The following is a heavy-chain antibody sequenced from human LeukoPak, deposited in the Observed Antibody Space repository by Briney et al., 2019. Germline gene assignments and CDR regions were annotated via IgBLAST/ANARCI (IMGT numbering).Heavy chain of an antibody. J-gene: IGHJ6*03. CDR3: ARVIDGCSSTSCYFKTYYYYYYYMDV. D-gene: IGHD2-2*01. V-gene: IGHV4-39*07. CDR2: IYYSGST. Sequence: SETLSLTCTVSGGSISSSSYYWGWIRQPPGKGLEWIGSIYYSGSTYYNPSLKSRVTISADTSKNQFSLMLSSVTAADTAVYYCARVIDGCSSTSCYFKTYYYYYYYMDVWGKGTTVTVSS. CDR1: GGSISSSSYY.